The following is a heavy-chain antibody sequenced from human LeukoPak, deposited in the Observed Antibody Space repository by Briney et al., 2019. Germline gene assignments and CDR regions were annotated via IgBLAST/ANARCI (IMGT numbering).Heavy chain of an antibody. CDR2: IGVAGDT. CDR3: ARGGADSEDAFDI. V-gene: IGHV3-13*01. J-gene: IGHJ3*02. Sequence: PGGSLRLSCAASGFTLSSYDMHWVRQVTGKGLEWVSAIGVAGDTYYPGSVKGRFIITRENAKNSLYLQMNSLRVEDTAVYYCARGGADSEDAFDIWGQGTMVTVSS. D-gene: IGHD1-14*01. CDR1: GFTLSSYD.